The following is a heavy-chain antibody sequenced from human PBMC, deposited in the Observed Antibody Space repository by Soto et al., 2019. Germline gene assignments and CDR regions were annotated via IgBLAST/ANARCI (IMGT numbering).Heavy chain of an antibody. Sequence: EVQLLESGGDLVQPGGSLRLSCAASGFIFSNYAMTWVRQAPGKGPEWVSTFTSGGSTYYRDTVKGRFTISRDNSKNTLYLQMNRLRADDTAVYYCARTDKYNSQSSGWANRFDYWGQGTLVTVSS. CDR2: FTSGGST. J-gene: IGHJ4*02. D-gene: IGHD6-19*01. CDR3: ARTDKYNSQSSGWANRFDY. V-gene: IGHV3-23*01. CDR1: GFIFSNYA.